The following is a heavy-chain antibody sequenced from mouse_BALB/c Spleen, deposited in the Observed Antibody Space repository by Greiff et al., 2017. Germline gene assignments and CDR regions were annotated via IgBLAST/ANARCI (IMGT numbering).Heavy chain of an antibody. CDR3: AKGDYRYAPFAY. CDR2: IWAGGST. J-gene: IGHJ3*01. CDR1: GFSLTSYG. D-gene: IGHD2-14*01. V-gene: IGHV2-9*02. Sequence: QVQLKESGPGLVAPSQSLSITCTVSGFSLTSYGVHWVRQPPGKGLEWLGVIWAGGSTNYNSALMSRLSISKDNSKSQVFLKLNSLQTDDTSTYYCAKGDYRYAPFAYWGQGTLVTASA.